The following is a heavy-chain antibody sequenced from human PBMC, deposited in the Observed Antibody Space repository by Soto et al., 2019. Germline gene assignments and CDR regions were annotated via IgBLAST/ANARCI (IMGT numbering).Heavy chain of an antibody. CDR2: ISGYNGDI. CDR1: GYTFNRHG. CDR3: ARVRIVGAREIDF. D-gene: IGHD1-26*01. J-gene: IGHJ4*02. Sequence: QVHLVQSGGEVKKPGASVKVSCKASGYTFNRHGITWVRQAPGQGLEWMGWISGYNGDINYEQKFQGRVTLSSDTLTSAVYLELKRLRFDDTDVYYCARVRIVGAREIDFWGQGTLVTVSS. V-gene: IGHV1-18*04.